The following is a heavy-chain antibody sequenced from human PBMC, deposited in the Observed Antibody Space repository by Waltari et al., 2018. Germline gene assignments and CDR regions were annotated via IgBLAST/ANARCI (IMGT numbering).Heavy chain of an antibody. Sequence: QLQLQESGPGLVKPSETLSLTCTVSGGSISSSSYYWGWIRQPPGKGLEWIGSIYYSGRTYYNPSLKSRVTISVDTSKNQFSLKLSSVTAADTAVYYWARLVAGGPNRWFDPWGQGTLVTVSS. V-gene: IGHV4-39*07. D-gene: IGHD6-19*01. J-gene: IGHJ5*02. CDR1: GGSISSSSYY. CDR2: IYYSGRT. CDR3: ARLVAGGPNRWFDP.